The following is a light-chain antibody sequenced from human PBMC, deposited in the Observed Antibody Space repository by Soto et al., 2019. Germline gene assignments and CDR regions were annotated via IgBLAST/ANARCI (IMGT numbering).Light chain of an antibody. CDR2: SAT. CDR1: QDISKD. V-gene: IGKV1-6*01. J-gene: IGKJ1*01. CDR3: LQDHDYPRT. Sequence: AIQMTQSPTSLSASVGDRVIITCRASQDISKDLGWYQQKPGKAPKFLIYSATSKHSGVPSTFSGSGFGTDFTLTISSLQPEDFATYYCLQDHDYPRTFGQGTKGEF.